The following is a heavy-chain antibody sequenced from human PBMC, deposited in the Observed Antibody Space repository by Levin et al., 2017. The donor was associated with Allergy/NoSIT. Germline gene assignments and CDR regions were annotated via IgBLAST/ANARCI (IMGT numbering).Heavy chain of an antibody. CDR2: IIPIFGTA. Sequence: SVKVSCKASGGTFSSYAISWVRQAPGQGLEWMGGIIPIFGTANYAQKFQGRVTITADESTSTAYMELSSLRSEDTAVYYCAIKGIAVAGTGLFDPWGQGTLVTGSS. CDR3: AIKGIAVAGTGLFDP. J-gene: IGHJ5*02. D-gene: IGHD6-19*01. V-gene: IGHV1-69*13. CDR1: GGTFSSYA.